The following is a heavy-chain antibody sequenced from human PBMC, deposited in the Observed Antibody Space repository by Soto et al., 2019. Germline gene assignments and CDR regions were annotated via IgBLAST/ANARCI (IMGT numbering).Heavy chain of an antibody. Sequence: ASVKVSCKVSGYTLTELSMHWVRQAPGKGLEWMGGFDPEDGETIYAQKFQGRVTMTEDTSTDTAYMELSSLRSEDTAVYYCATDLGQWLVPKSAYYFDYWGQGTLVTVSS. J-gene: IGHJ4*02. CDR3: ATDLGQWLVPKSAYYFDY. D-gene: IGHD6-19*01. CDR1: GYTLTELS. CDR2: FDPEDGET. V-gene: IGHV1-24*01.